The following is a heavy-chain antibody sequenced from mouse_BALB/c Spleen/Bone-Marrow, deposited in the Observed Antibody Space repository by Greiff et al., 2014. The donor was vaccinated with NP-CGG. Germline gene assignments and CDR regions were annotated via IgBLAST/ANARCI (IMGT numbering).Heavy chain of an antibody. CDR2: ISSGGSNT. V-gene: IGHV5-12-1*01. Sequence: EVNVVESGGGLVKPGGSLKLSCAASGFAFSGYDMPWVRQTPEKRLEWVAYISSGGSNTYYPDTVKGRFTISRDNAKNTLYLQMNSLKSEDTAMYYCARQRGYAYAMDYWGQGTSVTVSS. D-gene: IGHD2-2*01. CDR1: GFAFSGYD. J-gene: IGHJ4*01. CDR3: ARQRGYAYAMDY.